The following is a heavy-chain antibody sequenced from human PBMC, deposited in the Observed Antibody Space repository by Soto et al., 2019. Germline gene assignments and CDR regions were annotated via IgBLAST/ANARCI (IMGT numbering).Heavy chain of an antibody. CDR2: ISSSSSYI. V-gene: IGHV3-21*01. D-gene: IGHD6-19*01. Sequence: GGSLRLSCAASGFTFSSYSMNWVRQAPGKGLEWVSSISSSSSYIYYADSVKGRFTISRDNAKNSLYLQMNSLRAEDTAVYYCARVYSSGWTGGDYWGQGTLVTVSS. CDR3: ARVYSSGWTGGDY. CDR1: GFTFSSYS. J-gene: IGHJ4*02.